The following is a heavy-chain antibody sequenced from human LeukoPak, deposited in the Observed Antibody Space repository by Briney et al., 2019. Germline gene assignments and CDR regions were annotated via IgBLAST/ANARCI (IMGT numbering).Heavy chain of an antibody. Sequence: GGSLRLSCAASGFTFSSYSMNWVRQAPGKGLEWVSSISSSSSYIYYADSVKGRFTISRDNAKNSLYLQMNSLRAEDTAVYYCARDTLRLRLGELSLFGDYFDYWGQGTLVTVSS. CDR1: GFTFSSYS. J-gene: IGHJ4*02. V-gene: IGHV3-21*01. CDR3: ARDTLRLRLGELSLFGDYFDY. D-gene: IGHD3-16*02. CDR2: ISSSSSYI.